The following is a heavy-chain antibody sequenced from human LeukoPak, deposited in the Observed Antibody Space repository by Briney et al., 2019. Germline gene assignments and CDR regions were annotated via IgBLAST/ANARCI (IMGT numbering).Heavy chain of an antibody. CDR2: INWNSGSV. Sequence: PGGSLRLSCAASGFTFDDYALFWVRQAPGKGLEWVSGINWNSGSVDFADSVKGRFTTSRDNAKNSLYLQMNSLRAEDTALYYCAKDLGYCSSTSCPQGLDCWGQGTLVTVSS. V-gene: IGHV3-9*01. D-gene: IGHD2-2*01. CDR3: AKDLGYCSSTSCPQGLDC. CDR1: GFTFDDYA. J-gene: IGHJ4*02.